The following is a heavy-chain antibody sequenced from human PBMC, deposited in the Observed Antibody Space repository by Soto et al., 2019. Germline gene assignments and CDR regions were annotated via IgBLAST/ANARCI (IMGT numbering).Heavy chain of an antibody. Sequence: GGSLRLSCAASGFTFTRYSMNWVRQAPGKGLEWVSSISSTTNYMYYGDSMKGRFTISRDDAKNSLYLEMNSLRAEDTAVYYCARESEDLTSNFDYWGQGTLVTVSS. V-gene: IGHV3-21*06. CDR1: GFTFTRYS. CDR3: ARESEDLTSNFDY. CDR2: ISSTTNYM. J-gene: IGHJ4*02.